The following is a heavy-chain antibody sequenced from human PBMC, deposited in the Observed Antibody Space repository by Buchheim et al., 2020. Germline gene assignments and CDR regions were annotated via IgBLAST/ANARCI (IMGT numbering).Heavy chain of an antibody. CDR1: GGSITGSY. D-gene: IGHD2-21*02. CDR3: ARDCGGDCYGHYYGLDV. V-gene: IGHV4-59*12. Sequence: QVQLQESGPGLVKPSETLSLTCNVSGGSITGSYWSWIRQPPGKGLEWIGYVSASGDSIYNPSLESRVTMSVETSKNPFPLKLRSATAADTAIYYCARDCGGDCYGHYYGLDVWGQGTT. CDR2: VSASGDS. J-gene: IGHJ6*02.